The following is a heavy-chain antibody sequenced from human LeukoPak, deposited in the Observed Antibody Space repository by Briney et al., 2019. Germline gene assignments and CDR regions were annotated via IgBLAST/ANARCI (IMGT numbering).Heavy chain of an antibody. CDR2: IYYSGST. Sequence: PSETLSLTCTVSGGSISSYYWSWIRQPPGKGLDWIGYIYYSGSTNYNPSLKSRVTISVDTFKNQFSLKLNSVTAADTAVYYCARIGHEDYYFDYWGQGTLVTVSS. CDR1: GGSISSYY. J-gene: IGHJ4*02. CDR3: ARIGHEDYYFDY. V-gene: IGHV4-59*01.